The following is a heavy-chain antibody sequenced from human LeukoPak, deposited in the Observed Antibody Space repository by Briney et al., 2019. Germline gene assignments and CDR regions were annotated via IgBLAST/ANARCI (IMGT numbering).Heavy chain of an antibody. D-gene: IGHD4-23*01. Sequence: PGGSLRLSCAASGFTFSSYGMHWVRQAPGKGLEWVAFIRYDGSNKYYADSVKGRFTISRDNSKNTLYLQMNSLRAEDTAVYYCAKGTRHYGGNSGYFDYWGQGTLVTVSS. J-gene: IGHJ4*02. V-gene: IGHV3-30*02. CDR3: AKGTRHYGGNSGYFDY. CDR2: IRYDGSNK. CDR1: GFTFSSYG.